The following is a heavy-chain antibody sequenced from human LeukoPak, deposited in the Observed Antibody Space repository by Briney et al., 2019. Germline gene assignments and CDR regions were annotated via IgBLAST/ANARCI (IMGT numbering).Heavy chain of an antibody. CDR3: AKDPETSSSYFDY. Sequence: GGSLRLSCAASGFTFSSYSMNWVRQAPGKGLEWVSYISSSSSTIYYADSVKGRFTISRDNAKNSLYLQMNSLRAEDTAVYYCAKDPETSSSYFDYWGQGTLVTVSS. CDR1: GFTFSSYS. V-gene: IGHV3-48*01. CDR2: ISSSSSTI. D-gene: IGHD6-13*01. J-gene: IGHJ4*02.